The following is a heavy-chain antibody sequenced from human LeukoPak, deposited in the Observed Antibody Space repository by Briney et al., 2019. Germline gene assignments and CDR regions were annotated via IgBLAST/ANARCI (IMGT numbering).Heavy chain of an antibody. CDR1: GFTFSSYN. CDR3: AYEYSSSPDAFDI. CDR2: ITSSSTYI. D-gene: IGHD6-6*01. V-gene: IGHV3-21*01. Sequence: PGGSLRLSCAASGFTFSSYNMNWVRQTPGEGLEWVSSITSSSTYIYYADSVKGRFTISRDNAKNSLYLQMNSLRAEDTAVYYCAYEYSSSPDAFDIWGQGTMVTVSS. J-gene: IGHJ3*02.